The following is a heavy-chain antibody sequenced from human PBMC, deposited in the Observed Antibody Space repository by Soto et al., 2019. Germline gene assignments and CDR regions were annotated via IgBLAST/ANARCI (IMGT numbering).Heavy chain of an antibody. Sequence: ASVKVSCKASGYTFTTYVITWVRPATGQGLEWMGRISAYNGNTNYAQKLQGRVTMTTDTSTSTAYMELRSLRSDDTAVYYCARGPHYYYDSSGYYSIVPLDYWGPGTLVTVSS. D-gene: IGHD3-22*01. CDR1: GYTFTTYV. J-gene: IGHJ4*02. CDR3: ARGPHYYYDSSGYYSIVPLDY. CDR2: ISAYNGNT. V-gene: IGHV1-18*04.